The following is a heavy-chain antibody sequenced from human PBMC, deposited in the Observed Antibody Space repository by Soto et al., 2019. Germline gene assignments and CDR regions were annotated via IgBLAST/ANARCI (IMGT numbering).Heavy chain of an antibody. Sequence: GGSLRLSCVGSDFSLSGFYMSWVRQAPGKGLEWLSFISMSGSYKTYAASVEGRFTISRDNVKNILYLQMDSLRVEDTAVYYCESRGRCSNGQCHPFDYWGQGTQVTVSS. J-gene: IGHJ4*02. V-gene: IGHV3-11*06. CDR1: DFSLSGFY. CDR3: ESRGRCSNGQCHPFDY. CDR2: ISMSGSYK. D-gene: IGHD2-8*01.